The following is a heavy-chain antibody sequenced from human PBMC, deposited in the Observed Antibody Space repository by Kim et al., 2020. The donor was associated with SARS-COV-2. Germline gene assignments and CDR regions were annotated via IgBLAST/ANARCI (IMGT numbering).Heavy chain of an antibody. CDR3: ARVPLWFGELFEYYFDY. D-gene: IGHD3-10*01. V-gene: IGHV4-4*02. J-gene: IGHJ4*02. Sequence: SETLSLTCAVSGGSISSSNWWSWVRQPPGKGLEWIGEIYHSGSTNYNPSLKSRVTISVDKSKNQFSLKLSSVTAADTAVYYCARVPLWFGELFEYYFDYWGQGTLVTVSS. CDR2: IYHSGST. CDR1: GGSISSSNW.